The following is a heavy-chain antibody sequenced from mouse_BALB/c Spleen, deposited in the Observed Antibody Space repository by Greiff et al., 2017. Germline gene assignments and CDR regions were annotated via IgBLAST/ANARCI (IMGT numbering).Heavy chain of an antibody. CDR3: ARGSYDYDVAWFAY. V-gene: IGHV1-87*01. D-gene: IGHD2-4*01. Sequence: QVQLKESGAELARPGASVKLSCKASGYTFTSYWMQWVKQRPGQGLEWIGAIYPGDGDTRYTQKFKGKATLTADKSSSTAYMQLSSLASEDSAVYYCARGSYDYDVAWFAYWGQGTLVTVSA. CDR2: IYPGDGDT. J-gene: IGHJ3*01. CDR1: GYTFTSYW.